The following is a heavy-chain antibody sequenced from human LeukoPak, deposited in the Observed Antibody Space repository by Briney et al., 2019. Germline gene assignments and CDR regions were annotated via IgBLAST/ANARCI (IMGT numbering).Heavy chain of an antibody. CDR3: AKTPRMYYFDTSGYYYFDY. V-gene: IGHV3-23*01. Sequence: GGSLRLSCAASGFTFSSYAMSWVRQAPGKGLEFVSTISGSGGSTYYADSVKGRFTISRDNSKNTLYLQMHGLRAEDTAVYYCAKTPRMYYFDTSGYYYFDYWGQGTLVTVSS. CDR2: ISGSGGST. J-gene: IGHJ4*02. CDR1: GFTFSSYA. D-gene: IGHD3-22*01.